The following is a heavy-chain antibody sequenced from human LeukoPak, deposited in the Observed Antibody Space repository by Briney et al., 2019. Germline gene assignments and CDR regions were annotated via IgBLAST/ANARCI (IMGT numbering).Heavy chain of an antibody. CDR2: ISSSSSTI. J-gene: IGHJ5*02. CDR1: GFTFSSYS. Sequence: PGGSLRLSCAASGFTFSSYSMNWVRQAPGKGLEWVSYISSSSSTIYYADSVKGRFTISRDNAKNSLYLQMNSLRAEDTAVYYCARDREYCSGGSCTPDWFDPWGQGTLVTVSS. V-gene: IGHV3-48*01. CDR3: ARDREYCSGGSCTPDWFDP. D-gene: IGHD2-15*01.